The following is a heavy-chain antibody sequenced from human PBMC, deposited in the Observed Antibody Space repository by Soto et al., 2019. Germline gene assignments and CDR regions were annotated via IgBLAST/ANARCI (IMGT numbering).Heavy chain of an antibody. J-gene: IGHJ4*02. Sequence: EVQLLESGGDLVQPGGSLRLSCAASGFTFSTYAMTWVRQAPGRGLEWLSIISGSGDSTYYADSVKGRFTMSRDNSKNTLYLQMNSLRAEDTAVYYCAKVSPYVLRLLAPFYFDCWGQGTLVTVSS. CDR2: ISGSGDST. CDR1: GFTFSTYA. V-gene: IGHV3-23*01. CDR3: AKVSPYVLRLLAPFYFDC. D-gene: IGHD3-3*01.